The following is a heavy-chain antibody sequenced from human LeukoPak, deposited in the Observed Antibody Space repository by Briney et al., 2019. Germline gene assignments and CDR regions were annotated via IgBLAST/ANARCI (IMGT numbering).Heavy chain of an antibody. V-gene: IGHV3-9*01. CDR2: ISWNSGSI. CDR1: GFTFDDYA. CDR3: AKDRYYDSSGYQVDY. Sequence: GGSLRFSCAASGFTFDDYAMHWVRQAPGKGLEWVSGISWNSGSIGYADSVKGRFTISRDNAKNSLYLQMNSLRAEDTALYYCAKDRYYDSSGYQVDYWGQGTLVTVSS. D-gene: IGHD3-22*01. J-gene: IGHJ4*02.